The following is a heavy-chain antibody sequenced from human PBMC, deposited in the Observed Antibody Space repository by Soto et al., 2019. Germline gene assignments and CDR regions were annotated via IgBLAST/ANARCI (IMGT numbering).Heavy chain of an antibody. D-gene: IGHD3-22*01. V-gene: IGHV4-30-4*01. CDR1: GGSISSGDYY. CDR3: ARGGYYYDSSGYYLDY. J-gene: IGHJ4*02. CDR2: IYYSGST. Sequence: SETLSLTCTVSGGSISSGDYYWSWIRRPPGKGLEWIGYIYYSGSTYYNPSLKSRVTISVDTSKNQFSLKLSSVTAADTAVYYCARGGYYYDSSGYYLDYWGQGTLVTVSS.